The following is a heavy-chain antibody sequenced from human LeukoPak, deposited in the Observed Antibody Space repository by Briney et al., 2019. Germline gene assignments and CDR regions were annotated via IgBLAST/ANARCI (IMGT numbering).Heavy chain of an antibody. J-gene: IGHJ4*02. V-gene: IGHV4-30-2*01. CDR2: IYHSGST. CDR1: GGSISSGGYS. D-gene: IGHD6-19*01. Sequence: SETLSLTCAVSGGSISSGGYSWRWIRQPPGKGLEWIGYIYHSGSTYYNPSLKGRVTISVDRSKNQFSLKLSSVTAADTAVYYCARVGGGWGSVYFDYWGQGTLVTVSS. CDR3: ARVGGGWGSVYFDY.